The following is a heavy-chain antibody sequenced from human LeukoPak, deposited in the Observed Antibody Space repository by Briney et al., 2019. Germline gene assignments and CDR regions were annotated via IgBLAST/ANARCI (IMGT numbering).Heavy chain of an antibody. Sequence: GGSLRLSCTASGFTFGDYAMSWVRPAPGKGLEWVGFIRSKAYGGTTEYAASEKSRFTISRDDSKSIAYLQMNSLKTEDTAVYYCTRAVYDYDSSGYYWRLYNFDYWGQGTLVTVSS. J-gene: IGHJ4*02. CDR2: IRSKAYGGTT. D-gene: IGHD3-22*01. V-gene: IGHV3-49*04. CDR3: TRAVYDYDSSGYYWRLYNFDY. CDR1: GFTFGDYA.